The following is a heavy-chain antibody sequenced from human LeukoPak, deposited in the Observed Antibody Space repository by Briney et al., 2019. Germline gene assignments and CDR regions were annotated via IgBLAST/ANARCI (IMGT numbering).Heavy chain of an antibody. CDR1: RFTFEDYA. Sequence: GGSLRLSCAASRFTFEDYAMNWVRQAPGKGLEWVSYISSSSSPIYYADSVKGRFTISRDNAKNSLYLQMNSLRAEDTAVYYCARGVRRLWFGEPTGAFDIWGQGTMVTVSS. V-gene: IGHV3-48*04. CDR3: ARGVRRLWFGEPTGAFDI. J-gene: IGHJ3*02. CDR2: ISSSSSPI. D-gene: IGHD3-10*01.